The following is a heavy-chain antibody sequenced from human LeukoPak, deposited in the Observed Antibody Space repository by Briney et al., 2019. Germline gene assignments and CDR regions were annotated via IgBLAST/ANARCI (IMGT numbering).Heavy chain of an antibody. J-gene: IGHJ4*02. CDR3: AKDGRFLEWSLYYFDY. CDR1: GFTFSNYW. V-gene: IGHV3-7*03. CDR2: IKQDGSKR. D-gene: IGHD3-3*01. Sequence: GGSLRLSCAASGFTFSNYWMSWVRQAPGKGLEWVANIKQDGSKRNYVGAVNGRFTISRDNARSSLYLQMNSLRVEDTALYYCAKDGRFLEWSLYYFDYWGQGTLVTVSS.